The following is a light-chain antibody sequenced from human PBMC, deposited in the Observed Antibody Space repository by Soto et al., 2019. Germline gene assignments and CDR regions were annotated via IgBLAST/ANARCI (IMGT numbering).Light chain of an antibody. J-gene: IGKJ1*01. CDR2: GAS. Sequence: EIVLTQSPGTLSLSPGDGATLSCRASQSVSSGYLDWYQQKACQAPRLLIYGASRRDGGIPDRFSGSGSGTDFTLSIIRLEAEDFAVYWCQHYGNSPTFGQGTRVQIK. CDR1: QSVSSGY. CDR3: QHYGNSPT. V-gene: IGKV3-20*01.